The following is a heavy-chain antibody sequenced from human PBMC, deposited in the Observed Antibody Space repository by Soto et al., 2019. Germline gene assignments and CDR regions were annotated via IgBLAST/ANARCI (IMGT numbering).Heavy chain of an antibody. CDR2: INPKSGGT. V-gene: IGHV1-2*06. D-gene: IGHD3-10*01. Sequence: GASVKVSCKASGYSFTDYHIHWVRQAPGQGLEWLGRINPKSGGTSTAQKFQGRVTITADKSTSTAYMELSSLRSEDTAVYYCARASGSGSSRFPYYFDYWGQGTLVTVSS. J-gene: IGHJ4*02. CDR3: ARASGSGSSRFPYYFDY. CDR1: GYSFTDYH.